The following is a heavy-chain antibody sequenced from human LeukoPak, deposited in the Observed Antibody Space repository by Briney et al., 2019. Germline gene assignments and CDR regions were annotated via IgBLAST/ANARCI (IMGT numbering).Heavy chain of an antibody. D-gene: IGHD1-26*01. CDR3: AKERTYYSFDI. Sequence: PGGSLRPSCSASGFPFSSHAIHWVRQAPGEGLEWVTGISHDGNHKYYADSVRGRVTISRDNSKNTLYLQMDSLRTEDTALYYCAKERTYYSFDIWGQGTMVTVSA. J-gene: IGHJ3*02. V-gene: IGHV3-30-3*01. CDR1: GFPFSSHA. CDR2: ISHDGNHK.